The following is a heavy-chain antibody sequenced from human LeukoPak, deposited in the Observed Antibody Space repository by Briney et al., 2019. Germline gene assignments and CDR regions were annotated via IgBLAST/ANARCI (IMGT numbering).Heavy chain of an antibody. CDR1: GFTFSSYS. D-gene: IGHD6-19*01. J-gene: IGHJ4*02. CDR3: ARRSIAVAGPFDY. Sequence: GGSLRLSCAASGFTFSSYSMIWFRQAPGKGLQWCSSISSSSAYIYYADSGKGRFTISRDNAKNSLYLQMNSLRAEDTAVYYCARRSIAVAGPFDYWGQGTLVTVSS. V-gene: IGHV3-21*01. CDR2: ISSSSAYI.